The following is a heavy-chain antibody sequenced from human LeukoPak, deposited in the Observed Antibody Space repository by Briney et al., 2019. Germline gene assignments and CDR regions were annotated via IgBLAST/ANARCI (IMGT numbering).Heavy chain of an antibody. CDR3: ARDFRDGGYSSYAFDI. CDR2: IYYSGST. J-gene: IGHJ3*02. Sequence: SDPLSLTCSASGGSVSSYYWSWIRQPTGKVVGRSGYIYYSGSTNYNSSQKSLVTISVETSKNQFSLKLSLVTAADTAVYYCARDFRDGGYSSYAFDIWGQGTMVTVSS. CDR1: GGSVSSYY. D-gene: IGHD4-17*01. V-gene: IGHV4-59*02.